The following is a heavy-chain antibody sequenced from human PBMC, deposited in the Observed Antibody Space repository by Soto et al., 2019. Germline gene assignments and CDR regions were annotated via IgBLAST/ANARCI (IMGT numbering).Heavy chain of an antibody. J-gene: IGHJ5*02. CDR3: ARDGYCSSTSCYTTWFDP. CDR2: IIPIFGTA. Sequence: QVQLVQSGAEVKKPGSSVKVSCKASGGTFSSYAISWVRQAPGQGLEWMGGIIPIFGTANYAQKFQGRVTITADESTSTAYMELSSLRSEDTAVYYCARDGYCSSTSCYTTWFDPWGQGTLVTVSS. CDR1: GGTFSSYA. D-gene: IGHD2-2*02. V-gene: IGHV1-69*01.